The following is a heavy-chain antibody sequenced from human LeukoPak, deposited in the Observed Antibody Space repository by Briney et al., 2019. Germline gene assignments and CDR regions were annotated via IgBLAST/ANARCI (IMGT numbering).Heavy chain of an antibody. D-gene: IGHD5-12*01. Sequence: GGSLRLSCAASGFTFSSYWMSWVRQAPGKGLEWVANIIQDGSEKYYVDSVKGRFTISRDNAKNSLYLQMNSLRAEDTAVYYCAREGGYGPDRNLDYWGQGTLVTVSS. CDR3: AREGGYGPDRNLDY. CDR1: GFTFSSYW. CDR2: IIQDGSEK. V-gene: IGHV3-7*01. J-gene: IGHJ4*02.